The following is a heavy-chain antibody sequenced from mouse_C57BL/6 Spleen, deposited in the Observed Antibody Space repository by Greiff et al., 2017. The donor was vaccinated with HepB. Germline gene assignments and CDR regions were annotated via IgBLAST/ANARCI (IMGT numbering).Heavy chain of an antibody. J-gene: IGHJ4*01. CDR1: GYSFTGYY. CDR3: ARGYYDYDYAMDD. V-gene: IGHV1-42*01. CDR2: INPSTGGT. D-gene: IGHD2-4*01. Sequence: EVQLVESGPELVKPGASVKISCKASGYSFTGYYMNWVQQSPEKSLEWIGEINPSTGGTTYNQKFKAKATLTVDKSSSTAYMQLKSLTSEDSAVYYCARGYYDYDYAMDDWGQGTSVTGSS.